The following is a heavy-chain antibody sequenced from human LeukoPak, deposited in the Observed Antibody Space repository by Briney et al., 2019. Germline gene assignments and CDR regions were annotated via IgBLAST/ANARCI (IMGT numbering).Heavy chain of an antibody. Sequence: SGTLSLTCAVSGGSISSSNWWSWVRQPPGKGLEWIGEVYHSGSTNYNPSLKSRVTISVDKSKNQFSLKLSSVTAADTAVYYCATRYGSGSYYNGPIDYWGQGTLVTVSS. D-gene: IGHD3-10*01. J-gene: IGHJ4*02. CDR3: ATRYGSGSYYNGPIDY. CDR2: VYHSGST. CDR1: GGSISSSNW. V-gene: IGHV4-4*02.